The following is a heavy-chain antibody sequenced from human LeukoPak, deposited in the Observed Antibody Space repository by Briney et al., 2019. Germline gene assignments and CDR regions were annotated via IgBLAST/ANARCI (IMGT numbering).Heavy chain of an antibody. V-gene: IGHV3-30-3*01. D-gene: IGHD3-22*01. CDR2: ISYDGSNK. Sequence: GGSLRLSCAASGFTFSSYAMHWVRQAPGKGLEWVAVISYDGSNKYYADSVKGRFTISRDNSKNTLYLQMNSLRAEDTAVYYCARDNYYDSSGYYYYWGQGTLVTASS. CDR3: ARDNYYDSSGYYYY. J-gene: IGHJ4*02. CDR1: GFTFSSYA.